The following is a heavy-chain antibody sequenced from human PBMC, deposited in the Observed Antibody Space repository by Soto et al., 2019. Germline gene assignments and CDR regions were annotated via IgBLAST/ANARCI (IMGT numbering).Heavy chain of an antibody. CDR1: GFTFSSYS. Sequence: EVQLVESGGGLVQPGGSLRLSCAASGFTFSSYSMNWVRQAPGKGLEWVSYISSSSSTIYYADSVKGRFTISRDNAKNSLYLQMNSLRDEDTAVYCCARDRGSTGWYELDIWGQGTMVNVSS. J-gene: IGHJ3*02. CDR2: ISSSSSTI. D-gene: IGHD6-19*01. V-gene: IGHV3-48*02. CDR3: ARDRGSTGWYELDI.